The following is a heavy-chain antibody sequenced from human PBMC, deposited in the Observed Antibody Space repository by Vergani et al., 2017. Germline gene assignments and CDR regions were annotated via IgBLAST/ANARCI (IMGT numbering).Heavy chain of an antibody. D-gene: IGHD6-13*01. Sequence: QVQLQQWGAGLLKPSETLSLTCAVYGGSFSGYYWSWIRQPPGKGLEWIGEINHSGSTNYNPSLKSRVTISVDTSKNQFSLKLSSVTAADTAVYYCARSKIAAAGIDYGGQGTLVTVSS. J-gene: IGHJ4*02. CDR1: GGSFSGYY. CDR2: INHSGST. CDR3: ARSKIAAAGIDY. V-gene: IGHV4-34*01.